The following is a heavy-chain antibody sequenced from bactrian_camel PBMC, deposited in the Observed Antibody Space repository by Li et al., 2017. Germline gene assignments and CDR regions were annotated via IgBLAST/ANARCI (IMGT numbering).Heavy chain of an antibody. J-gene: IGHJ4*01. V-gene: IGHV3S63*01. CDR1: GLTFDDYA. D-gene: IGHD6*01. Sequence: HVQLVESGGGLVQAGGSLRLSCTVSGLTFDDYAMGWFRQRPGKGREAVATLYNSGSTRYSDSVKGRFTISQDDAKNTVYLQLNSLKTDDMAMYYCPMVNVDGGGGSWWAASNYWGQGTQVTVS. CDR3: PMVNVDGGGGSWWAASNY. CDR2: LYNSGST.